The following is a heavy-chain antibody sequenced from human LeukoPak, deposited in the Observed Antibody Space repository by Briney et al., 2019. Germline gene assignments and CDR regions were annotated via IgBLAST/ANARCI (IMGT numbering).Heavy chain of an antibody. D-gene: IGHD3-22*01. Sequence: GGSLRLSCAVSGITLSNYGMSWVRQAPGKGLEWVAGISDSGGRTKYADSVKGRFTISRDNAKNSLYLQMNSLRAEDTAFYYCAKDLRAYYYESRGSDYWGQGILVTVSS. J-gene: IGHJ4*02. V-gene: IGHV3-23*01. CDR3: AKDLRAYYYESRGSDY. CDR1: GITLSNYG. CDR2: ISDSGGRT.